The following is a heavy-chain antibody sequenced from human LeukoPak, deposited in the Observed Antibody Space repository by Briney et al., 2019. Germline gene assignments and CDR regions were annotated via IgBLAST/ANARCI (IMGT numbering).Heavy chain of an antibody. D-gene: IGHD4-17*01. V-gene: IGHV4-59*01. J-gene: IGHJ3*02. CDR3: ARDDTVTGNDAFDI. CDR2: IYYIGST. CDR1: GGSISSYY. Sequence: PSETLSLTCTVSGGSISSYYWSWIRQPPGKGLEWIGYIYYIGSTNYNPSLKSRVTISVDTSKNQFSLKLSSVTAADTAVYYCARDDTVTGNDAFDIWGQGTMVTVSS.